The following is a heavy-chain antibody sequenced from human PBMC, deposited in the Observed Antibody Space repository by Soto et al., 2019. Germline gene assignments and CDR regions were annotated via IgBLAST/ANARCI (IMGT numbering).Heavy chain of an antibody. V-gene: IGHV3-73*01. CDR1: GFTFSASA. Sequence: EVQVVESGGGLVQPGGSLKLSCAASGFTFSASALHWVRQASGKGLEWIGRIRSNPNNYATAYAASLKGRFTISRDDSKSTAYLQMNSLETEDTAVYYCTRHLADFWGQGTLVTVSS. CDR2: IRSNPNNYAT. J-gene: IGHJ4*02. CDR3: TRHLADF.